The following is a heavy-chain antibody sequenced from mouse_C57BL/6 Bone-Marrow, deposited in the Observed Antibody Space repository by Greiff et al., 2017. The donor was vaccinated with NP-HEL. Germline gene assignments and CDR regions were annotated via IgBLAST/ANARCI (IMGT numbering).Heavy chain of an antibody. CDR3: ARERWLLPYYFDY. J-gene: IGHJ2*01. CDR2: IYPRSGNT. CDR1: GYTFTSYG. V-gene: IGHV1-81*01. Sequence: VQLVESGAELARPGASVKLSCKASGYTFTSYGISWVKQRTGQGLEWIGEIYPRSGNTYYNEKFKGKATLTADKSSSTAYMELRSLTSEDSAVYFCARERWLLPYYFDYWGQGTTLTVSS. D-gene: IGHD2-3*01.